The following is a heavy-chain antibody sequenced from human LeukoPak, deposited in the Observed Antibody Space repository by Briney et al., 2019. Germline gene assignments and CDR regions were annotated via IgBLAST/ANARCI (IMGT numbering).Heavy chain of an antibody. CDR3: AKDGVVVTPNTTV. V-gene: IGHV3-48*01. Sequence: GGSLRLSCAASGFTFSSYSMNWVRRAPGKGLEWVSYISSSSSTIYYADSVKGRFTISRDNSKNTLYLQMNSLRAEDTAVYYCAKDGVVVTPNTTVWGQGTLVTVSS. CDR1: GFTFSSYS. J-gene: IGHJ4*02. D-gene: IGHD3-22*01. CDR2: ISSSSSTI.